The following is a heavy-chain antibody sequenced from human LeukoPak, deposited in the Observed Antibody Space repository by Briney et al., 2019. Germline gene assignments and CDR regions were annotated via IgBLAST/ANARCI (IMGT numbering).Heavy chain of an antibody. Sequence: GGSLRLSCAASGFTFSSYAMSWVRQAPGKGLEWVSVISGSGGSTYYADSVKSRFTISRDNSKKTLYLQMNSLRAEDTAVYYCAKTIYGDSTYYYYGMDVWGQGTTVTVSS. CDR1: GFTFSSYA. J-gene: IGHJ6*02. D-gene: IGHD4-17*01. CDR3: AKTIYGDSTYYYYGMDV. V-gene: IGHV3-23*01. CDR2: ISGSGGST.